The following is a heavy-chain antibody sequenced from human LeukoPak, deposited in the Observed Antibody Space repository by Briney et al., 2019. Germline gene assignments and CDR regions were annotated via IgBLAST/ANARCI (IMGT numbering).Heavy chain of an antibody. CDR3: ARFGQAGYVGYPLDY. CDR1: GFTFSSYW. V-gene: IGHV3-74*01. J-gene: IGHJ4*02. D-gene: IGHD5-12*01. Sequence: GGSLRLSCAASGFTFSSYWMHWVRQAPGKGLMWVSRINSDGSSTSYADSVKGRFTISRDNAKNTLYLQMNSLRSEDTAAFYCARFGQAGYVGYPLDYRGQGTLVTVSS. CDR2: INSDGSST.